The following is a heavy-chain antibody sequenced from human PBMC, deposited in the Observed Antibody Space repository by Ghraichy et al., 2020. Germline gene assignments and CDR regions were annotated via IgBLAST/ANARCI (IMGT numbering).Heavy chain of an antibody. Sequence: ASVKVSCKASGYTFTIYGISWVRQAPGQGLEWMGWISANNGNTHYAQNLQGRVTMTTDTSTSTAYMELRSLRSDDTAMYYCAIIVATTSENFWGQGTLVTVSS. CDR1: GYTFTIYG. J-gene: IGHJ4*02. CDR2: ISANNGNT. V-gene: IGHV1-18*01. CDR3: AIIVATTSENF. D-gene: IGHD5-12*01.